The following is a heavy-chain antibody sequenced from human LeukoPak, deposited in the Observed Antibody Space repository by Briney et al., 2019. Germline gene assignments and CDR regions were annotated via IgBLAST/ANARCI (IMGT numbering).Heavy chain of an antibody. J-gene: IGHJ4*02. Sequence: AALTRVNPTQTLTLTCTFFGFSLSTRVMRVSWIRQPPGKALVWLARIDGDDNKFYSTSMKARLTISTDTSKYQVVLTMTNMDPVDTATYYCARAMVRGVLDYWGQGTLVTVSS. CDR3: ARAMVRGVLDY. CDR2: IDGDDNK. CDR1: GFSLSTRVMR. D-gene: IGHD3-10*01. V-gene: IGHV2-70*04.